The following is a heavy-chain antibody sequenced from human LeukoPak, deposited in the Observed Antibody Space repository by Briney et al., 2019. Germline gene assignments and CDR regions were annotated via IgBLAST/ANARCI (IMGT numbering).Heavy chain of an antibody. D-gene: IGHD6-19*01. Sequence: SETLSLTCTVSGGSISSYYWSWIRQPPGKGLEWIGYIYYSGSTNYNPSLKSRVTISVDTSKNQFSLKLSSVTAADTAVYCCAGHLPSAVAGTSDGMDVWGQGTTVTVSS. J-gene: IGHJ6*02. CDR1: GGSISSYY. CDR2: IYYSGST. CDR3: AGHLPSAVAGTSDGMDV. V-gene: IGHV4-59*08.